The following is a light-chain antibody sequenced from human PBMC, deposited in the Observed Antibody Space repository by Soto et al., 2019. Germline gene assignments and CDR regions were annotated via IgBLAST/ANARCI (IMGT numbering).Light chain of an antibody. CDR2: EGS. CDR3: CSYAGSNNPYV. Sequence: ALTQPASVSGSPGQSITISCTGTSSDVGSYNLVSWYQQHPGKAPKLIIYEGSKWPSGVSNRFSGSKSGNTASLTISGLQAEDEADYYCCSYAGSNNPYVFGAGTKVTVL. J-gene: IGLJ1*01. CDR1: SSDVGSYNL. V-gene: IGLV2-23*01.